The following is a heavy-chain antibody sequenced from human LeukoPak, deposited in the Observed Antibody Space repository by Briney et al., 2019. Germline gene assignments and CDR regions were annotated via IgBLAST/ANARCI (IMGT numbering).Heavy chain of an antibody. CDR1: NGSISNYF. V-gene: IGHV4-59*01. J-gene: IGHJ3*01. CDR2: VHHSGSA. Sequence: PSETLSLTCTVSNGSISNYFWSWIRQPPGKGLEWIGYVHHSGSANYNPSLMSRVNISIETSEYRLSLKLSSVTAADTALYYCASLGGYYESSSYSQHNALDFWGQGTLVTVSS. CDR3: ASLGGYYESSSYSQHNALDF. D-gene: IGHD3-22*01.